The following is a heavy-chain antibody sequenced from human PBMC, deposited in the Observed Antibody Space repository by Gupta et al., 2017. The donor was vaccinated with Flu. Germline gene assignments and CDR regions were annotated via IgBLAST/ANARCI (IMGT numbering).Heavy chain of an antibody. CDR3: ARVIYSYGLYYFDY. D-gene: IGHD5-18*01. V-gene: IGHV4-39*01. J-gene: IGHJ4*02. CDR2: IYYSGST. CDR1: GGSISSSSYY. Sequence: QLQLQESGPGLVKPSETLSLTCTVSGGSISSSSYYWGWIRQPPGKGLEWIGSIYYSGSTYYNPSLKSRVTISVDTSKNQFSLKLSSVTAADTAVYYCARVIYSYGLYYFDYWGQGTLVTVSS.